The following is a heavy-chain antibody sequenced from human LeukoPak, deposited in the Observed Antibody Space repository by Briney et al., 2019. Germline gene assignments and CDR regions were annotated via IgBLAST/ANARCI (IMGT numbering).Heavy chain of an antibody. CDR2: INERGAT. CDR3: ARGHDVAPSFNY. V-gene: IGHV1-2*02. Sequence: ALVKVSCKASGYTFTDYYMIWVRQAPGQGLEWLGWINERGATYYAQRFQGRLTMTRDTSIRTAYMELSSLRSDDTAVYYCARGHDVAPSFNYWGQGTLLTVSS. J-gene: IGHJ4*02. CDR1: GYTFTDYY. D-gene: IGHD5-12*01.